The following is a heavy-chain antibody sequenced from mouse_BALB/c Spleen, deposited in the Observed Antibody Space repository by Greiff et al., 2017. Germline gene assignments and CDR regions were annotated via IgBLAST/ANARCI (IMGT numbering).Heavy chain of an antibody. D-gene: IGHD1-1*01. J-gene: IGHJ3*01. V-gene: IGHV7-3*02. Sequence: EVQGVESGGGLVQPGGSLRLSCATSGFTFTDYYMSWVRQPPGKALEWLGFIRNKANGYTTEYSASVKGRFTISRDNSQSILYLQMNTLRAEDSATYYCARPYYGSSWFAYWGQGTLVTVSA. CDR1: GFTFTDYY. CDR3: ARPYYGSSWFAY. CDR2: IRNKANGYTT.